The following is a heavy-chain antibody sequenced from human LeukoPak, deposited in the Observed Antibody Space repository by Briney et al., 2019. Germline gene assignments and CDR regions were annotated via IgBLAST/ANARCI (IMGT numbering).Heavy chain of an antibody. J-gene: IGHJ4*02. CDR1: GFTFSSYA. V-gene: IGHV3-23*01. D-gene: IGHD5-12*01. Sequence: PGGSLRLSCAASGFTFSSYAMSWVRQAPGKGLEWVSAISGSGGSTYYADSVKGRFTISRDNSKNTLYLQMNSLRAEDTAVYYCAKRQAVVDIVATIGPFDYWGQGTLVTVSS. CDR2: ISGSGGST. CDR3: AKRQAVVDIVATIGPFDY.